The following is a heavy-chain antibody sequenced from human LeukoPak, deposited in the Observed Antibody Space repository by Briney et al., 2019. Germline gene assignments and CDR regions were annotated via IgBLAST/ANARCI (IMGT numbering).Heavy chain of an antibody. V-gene: IGHV3-30*02. Sequence: PGGSLRLSCAASGFTFSSYGMHWVRQAPGKGLEWVAFIRYDGSNKYYADSVKGRFTISRDNSKNTLYLQMNSLRAEDTAVYYCAKDDDFWGGYLDYWGQGTLVTVSS. J-gene: IGHJ4*02. CDR3: AKDDDFWGGYLDY. CDR1: GFTFSSYG. D-gene: IGHD3-3*01. CDR2: IRYDGSNK.